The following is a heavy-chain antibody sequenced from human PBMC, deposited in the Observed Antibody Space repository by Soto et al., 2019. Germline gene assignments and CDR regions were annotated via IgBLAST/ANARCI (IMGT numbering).Heavy chain of an antibody. CDR2: INHSGST. V-gene: IGHV4-34*01. D-gene: IGHD2-15*01. Sequence: QVQLQQWGAGLLKPSETLSLTCAVYGGSFSGYYWSWIRQPPGKGLEWIGEINHSGSTNYNPSLKSRVTISVDTSKNQFSLKLSSVTAADTAVYYCARGLDTVARFYFDYWGQGTLVTVSS. CDR1: GGSFSGYY. CDR3: ARGLDTVARFYFDY. J-gene: IGHJ4*02.